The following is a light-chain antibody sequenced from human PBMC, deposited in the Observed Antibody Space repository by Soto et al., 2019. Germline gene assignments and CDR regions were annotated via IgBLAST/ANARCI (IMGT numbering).Light chain of an antibody. V-gene: IGKV1-17*01. CDR1: QGIRNN. CDR3: LQHETYPRT. Sequence: DIQMTQSPSSLFASVGDRVSITCRASQGIRNNLGWYQQRPGKAPKRLIYGTSNLQTGVPSRFSGSGYGTDFTLTISSLQPEDFATYCCLQHETYPRTFGQGTKVEV. CDR2: GTS. J-gene: IGKJ1*01.